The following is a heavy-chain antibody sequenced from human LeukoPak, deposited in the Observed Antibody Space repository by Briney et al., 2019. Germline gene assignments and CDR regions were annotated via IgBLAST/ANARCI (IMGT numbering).Heavy chain of an antibody. Sequence: SETLSLTCTVSGGSISSSSYYWGWIRQPPGKGLEWIGSIYYSGSTYYNPSLKSRVTISVDTSKNQFSLRLSSVTAADTAVYYCARHDTRGGAYDIWGQGTMVTVSS. CDR2: IYYSGST. D-gene: IGHD3-10*01. CDR3: ARHDTRGGAYDI. CDR1: GGSISSSSYY. J-gene: IGHJ3*02. V-gene: IGHV4-39*01.